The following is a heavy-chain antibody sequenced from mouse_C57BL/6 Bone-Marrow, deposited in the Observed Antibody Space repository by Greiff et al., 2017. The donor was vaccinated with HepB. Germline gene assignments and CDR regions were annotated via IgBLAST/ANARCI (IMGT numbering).Heavy chain of an antibody. CDR1: GFTFSDYG. V-gene: IGHV5-17*01. CDR3: ARGYLLLRY. D-gene: IGHD1-1*01. J-gene: IGHJ3*01. Sequence: EVKLMESGGGLVKPGGSLKLSCAASGFTFSDYGMHWVRQAPEKGLEWVAYISSGSSTIYYADTVKGRFTISRDNAKNTLFLQMTSLRSEDTARYYCARGYLLLRYWGQGTLVTVSA. CDR2: ISSGSSTI.